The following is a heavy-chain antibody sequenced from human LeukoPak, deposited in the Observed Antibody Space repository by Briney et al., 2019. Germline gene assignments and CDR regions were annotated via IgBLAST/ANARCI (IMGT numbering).Heavy chain of an antibody. CDR1: GFTFSSYA. CDR2: ISGSGGST. V-gene: IGHV3-23*01. D-gene: IGHD3-16*02. Sequence: AGGSLRFSCAASGFTFSSYAMSWVRQAPGKGLVWVSAISGSGGSTSYADSVKGRFTISRDNSKNTLYLQMNSLRAEDTAVYYWAKNGGIYDYVWGRYRYYFDYWGQGTLVTVSS. CDR3: AKNGGIYDYVWGRYRYYFDY. J-gene: IGHJ4*02.